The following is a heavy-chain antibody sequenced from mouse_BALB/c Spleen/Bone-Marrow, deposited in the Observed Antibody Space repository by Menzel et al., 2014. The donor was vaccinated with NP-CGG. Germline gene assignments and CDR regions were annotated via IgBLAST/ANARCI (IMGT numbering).Heavy chain of an antibody. D-gene: IGHD1-1*01. J-gene: IGHJ4*01. V-gene: IGHV14-3*02. CDR1: GFNIKDTY. Sequence: VQLQQSGAELVQPGASVKLSCTASGFNIKDTYMHWVKQRPEQGLEWIGRMDPANGNTKYDPKFQGRATVTADTSSSPAYLQLSSLTSEDTAVYYCARYYYRTMDYWGQGTPVSVSS. CDR3: ARYYYRTMDY. CDR2: MDPANGNT.